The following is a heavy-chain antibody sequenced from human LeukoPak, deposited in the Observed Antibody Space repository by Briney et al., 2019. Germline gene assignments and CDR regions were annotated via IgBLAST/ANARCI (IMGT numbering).Heavy chain of an antibody. CDR3: ARGPTTITYYYYMDV. CDR2: TSYDGSNK. J-gene: IGHJ6*03. CDR1: GFTFSSYA. V-gene: IGHV3-30-3*01. Sequence: GGSLRLSCAASGFTFSSYAMHWVRQAPGKGLEWVAVTSYDGSNKYYADSVKGRFTISRDNSKNTLYLQMNSLRAEDTAVYYCARGPTTITYYYYMDVWGKGTMVTVSS. D-gene: IGHD5-12*01.